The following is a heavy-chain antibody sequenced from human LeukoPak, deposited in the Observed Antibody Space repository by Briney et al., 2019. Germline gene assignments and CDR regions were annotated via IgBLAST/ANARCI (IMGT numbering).Heavy chain of an antibody. Sequence: KTGGSLRLSCAASGFTFSSYSMNWVRQAPGKGLEWVSSISSDSSYIYYADSVKGRFTISRDNAKNSLYLQMNSLRADDTAVYYCARDYMRGYCSSTSCYKEDVWGKGTTVTVSS. CDR1: GFTFSSYS. J-gene: IGHJ6*04. V-gene: IGHV3-21*01. CDR2: ISSDSSYI. D-gene: IGHD2-2*02. CDR3: ARDYMRGYCSSTSCYKEDV.